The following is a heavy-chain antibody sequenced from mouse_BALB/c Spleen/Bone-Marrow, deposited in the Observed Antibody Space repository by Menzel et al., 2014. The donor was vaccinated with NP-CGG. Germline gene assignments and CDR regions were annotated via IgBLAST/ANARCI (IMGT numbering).Heavy chain of an antibody. D-gene: IGHD1-1*01. V-gene: IGHV1-15*01. J-gene: IGHJ3*02. CDR3: TRYGSRGY. Sequence: VKLVESGAELVRPGASVTLSCKAPGYTFTDYEMHWVKQTPVHGLEWIGSIDPETDNTVFNQKFKAKATLTADRSSNTASMDLRSLTSEDSAVYYCTRYGSRGYWGQGTLVTVS. CDR2: IDPETDNT. CDR1: GYTFTDYE.